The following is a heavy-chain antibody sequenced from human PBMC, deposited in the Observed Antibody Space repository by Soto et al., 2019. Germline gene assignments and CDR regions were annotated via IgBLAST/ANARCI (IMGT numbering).Heavy chain of an antibody. V-gene: IGHV3-48*02. J-gene: IGHJ6*02. CDR1: GLTFSSYS. CDR3: ARGGNYDILTGPPLYGMDV. D-gene: IGHD3-9*01. CDR2: ISSSSSTI. Sequence: GGSLRLSCAASGLTFSSYSMNWVRQAPGKGLEWVSYISSSSSTIYYADSVKGRFTISRDNAKNSLYLQMNSLRDEDTAVYYCARGGNYDILTGPPLYGMDVWGQGTTVTVSS.